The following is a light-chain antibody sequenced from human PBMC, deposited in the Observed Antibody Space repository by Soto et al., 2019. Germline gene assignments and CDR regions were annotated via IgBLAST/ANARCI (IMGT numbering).Light chain of an antibody. J-gene: IGLJ1*01. CDR1: SSDVGAYNY. CDR3: SSYAGSDNYV. V-gene: IGLV2-8*01. CDR2: EVS. Sequence: QSVLTQPPSASGSPGQSVSISCTGTSSDVGAYNYVSWYQQHPGKAPKLIIYEVSKRPSGVPDRFSGSKSGNAASLTVSGLQAGDEADYYCSSYAGSDNYVFGTGTKVTVL.